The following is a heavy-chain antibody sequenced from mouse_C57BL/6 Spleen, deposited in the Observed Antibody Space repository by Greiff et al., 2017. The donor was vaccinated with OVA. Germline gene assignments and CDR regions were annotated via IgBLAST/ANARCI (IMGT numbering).Heavy chain of an antibody. Sequence: EVKVVESEGGLVQPGSSMKLSCTASGFTFSDYYMAWVRQVPEKGLEWVANINYDGSSTYYLDSLKSRFIISRDNAKNILYLQRSSLKSEDTATYYFAREGNWASYWYFDVWGTGTTVTVSS. V-gene: IGHV5-16*01. CDR2: INYDGSST. D-gene: IGHD4-1*01. CDR3: AREGNWASYWYFDV. J-gene: IGHJ1*03. CDR1: GFTFSDYY.